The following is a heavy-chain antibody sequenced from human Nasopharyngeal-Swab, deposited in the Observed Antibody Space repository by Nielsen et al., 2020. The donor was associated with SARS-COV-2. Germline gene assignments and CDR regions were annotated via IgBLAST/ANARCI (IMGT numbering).Heavy chain of an antibody. Sequence: GESLKISCAASGFTFSSYGMHWVRQAPGKGLEWVGFIRSKAYGGTTEYAASVKGRFTISRDDSKSIAYLQMNSLKTEDTAVYYCTRGAIEYDYVWGSYRYAFDYWGQGTLVTVSS. D-gene: IGHD3-16*02. V-gene: IGHV3-49*04. CDR2: IRSKAYGGTT. CDR1: GFTFSSYG. CDR3: TRGAIEYDYVWGSYRYAFDY. J-gene: IGHJ4*02.